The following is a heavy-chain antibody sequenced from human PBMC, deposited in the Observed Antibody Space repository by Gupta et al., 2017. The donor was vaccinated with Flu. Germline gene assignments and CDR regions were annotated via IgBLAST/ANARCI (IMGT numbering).Heavy chain of an antibody. CDR2: IIPIFGTA. V-gene: IGHV1-69*06. CDR3: TKMIRYGDYYYYGMDV. Sequence: QVQLVQSGAEVKKPGSSVKVSCKASGGTFSSYAISWVRQAPGQGLEWMGGIIPIFGTANYAQKFQGRVTITADKSTSTAYMVLSSLRSEDTAVYYCTKMIRYGDYYYYGMDVWGQGTTVTVSS. D-gene: IGHD3-16*01. CDR1: GGTFSSYA. J-gene: IGHJ6*02.